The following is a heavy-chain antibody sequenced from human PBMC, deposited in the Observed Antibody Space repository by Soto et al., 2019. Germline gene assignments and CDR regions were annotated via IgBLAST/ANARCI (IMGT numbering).Heavy chain of an antibody. V-gene: IGHV3-49*04. CDR1: GFAFGDYA. D-gene: IGHD3-3*01. CDR3: TRVPLYDFWSGYPFYYYYGMDV. J-gene: IGHJ6*02. CDR2: IRSKAYGGTT. Sequence: SGGSLRLSCTASGFAFGDYAMSWVRQAPGKGLEWVGFIRSKAYGGTTEYAASVKGRFTISRDDSKSIAYLQMNSLKTEDTAVYYCTRVPLYDFWSGYPFYYYYGMDVWGQGTTVTVSS.